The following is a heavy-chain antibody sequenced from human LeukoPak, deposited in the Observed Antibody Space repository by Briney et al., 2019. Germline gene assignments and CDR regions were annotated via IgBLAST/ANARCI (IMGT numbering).Heavy chain of an antibody. J-gene: IGHJ4*02. Sequence: PSETLSLTCTVSGGSISSGDYYWSRIRQPPGKGLEWIGYIYYSGSTYYNPSLKSRVTISVDTSKNQFSLKLSSVSAADTDVYYCASTTVTTLDYWGQGTLVTVSS. CDR1: GGSISSGDYY. V-gene: IGHV4-30-4*01. D-gene: IGHD4-17*01. CDR3: ASTTVTTLDY. CDR2: IYYSGST.